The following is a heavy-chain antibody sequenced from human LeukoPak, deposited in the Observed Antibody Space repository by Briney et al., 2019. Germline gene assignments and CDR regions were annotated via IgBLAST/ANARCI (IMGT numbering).Heavy chain of an antibody. CDR2: IYYSGST. CDR1: GGSISSGGYY. Sequence: SETLSLTCTVSGGSISSGGYYWSWIRQHPGKGLEWIGYIYYSGSTYYNPSLKSRVTISVDTSKNQFSLKLSSVTAADTAVYYCARVSGNYDFWSGYYQYYFDYWGQGTLVTVSS. J-gene: IGHJ4*02. CDR3: ARVSGNYDFWSGYYQYYFDY. D-gene: IGHD3-3*01. V-gene: IGHV4-31*03.